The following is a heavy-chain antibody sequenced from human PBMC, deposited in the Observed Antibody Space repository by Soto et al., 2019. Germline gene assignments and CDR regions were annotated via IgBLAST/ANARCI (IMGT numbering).Heavy chain of an antibody. CDR1: GFTFSNYG. D-gene: IGHD5-12*01. V-gene: IGHV3-30*03. Sequence: GGSLRLSCEASGFTFSNYGMHWVRQAPGKGLEWVAVISHDGSKKYYADSVKGRFTISRDNSKNTLYLQMNSLTAEDTAVYYCGGGLYFFDYCGQGT. J-gene: IGHJ4*02. CDR3: GGGLYFFDY. CDR2: ISHDGSKK.